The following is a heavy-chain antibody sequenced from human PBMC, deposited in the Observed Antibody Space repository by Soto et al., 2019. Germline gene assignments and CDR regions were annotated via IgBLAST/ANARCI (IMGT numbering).Heavy chain of an antibody. CDR2: IYYSGST. D-gene: IGHD6-13*01. CDR3: ASSNIAAAGFYYYGMDV. CDR1: GGTNRRYY. Sequence: SETLSVTWSGCGGTNRRYYWSWIRQPPGKGLEWIGYIYYSGSTNYTPSLKSRVTISVDTSKNQFSLKLSSVTAADTAVYYCASSNIAAAGFYYYGMDVWGRGTTVT. V-gene: IGHV4-59*01. J-gene: IGHJ6*02.